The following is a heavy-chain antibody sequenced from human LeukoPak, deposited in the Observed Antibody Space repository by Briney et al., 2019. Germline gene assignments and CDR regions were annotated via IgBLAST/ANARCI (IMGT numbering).Heavy chain of an antibody. CDR1: GFTFSSYG. V-gene: IGHV3-30*02. CDR3: ARDGLAAATLHWCFDL. J-gene: IGHJ2*01. D-gene: IGHD6-25*01. CDR2: IRYDGSNK. Sequence: GGSLRLSCAASGFTFSSYGMHWVRQAPGKGLEWVAFIRYDGSNKYYADSVKGRFTISRDNAKNSLYLQMNSLRAEDTAVYYCARDGLAAATLHWCFDLWGRGTLVTVSS.